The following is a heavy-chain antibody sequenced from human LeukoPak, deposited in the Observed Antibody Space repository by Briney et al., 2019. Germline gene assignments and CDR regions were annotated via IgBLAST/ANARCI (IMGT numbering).Heavy chain of an antibody. CDR3: ARDGGSGRKDAFDI. J-gene: IGHJ3*02. CDR1: GFIFSNYG. V-gene: IGHV3-23*01. D-gene: IGHD1-26*01. Sequence: GGTLRLSCAASGFIFSNYGMSWVRQAPGKGLEWVSGISGSGDSTYNADSVKGRFSISRDNSKNTLYLLMNSLRVDDTAVYYCARDGGSGRKDAFDIWGQGTMVTVSS. CDR2: ISGSGDST.